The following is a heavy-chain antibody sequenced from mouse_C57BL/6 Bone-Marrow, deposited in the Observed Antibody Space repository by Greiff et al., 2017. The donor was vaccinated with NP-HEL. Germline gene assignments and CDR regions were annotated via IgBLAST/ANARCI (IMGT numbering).Heavy chain of an antibody. CDR1: GFSFNTYA. CDR2: IRSKSNNYAT. CDR3: ARGDWDYFDY. J-gene: IGHJ2*01. V-gene: IGHV10-1*01. Sequence: VQLQQSGGGLVQPKGSLKLSCAASGFSFNTYAMNWVRQAPGKGLEWVARIRSKSNNYATYYADSVKDRFTISRDDSESMLYLQMNNLKTEDTAMYYCARGDWDYFDYWGQGTTLTVSS. D-gene: IGHD4-1*01.